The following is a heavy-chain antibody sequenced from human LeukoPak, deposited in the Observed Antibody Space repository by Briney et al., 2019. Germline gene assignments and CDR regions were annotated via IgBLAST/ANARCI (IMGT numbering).Heavy chain of an antibody. CDR1: GGTFSSYA. V-gene: IGHV1-69*01. Sequence: SVKVSCKASGGTFSSYAISWVRQAPGQGLEWMGGIIPIFGTANYAQKFRGRVTITADESTSTAYMEPSSLRSEDTAVYYCARDPPAVADSNDYWGQGTLVTVSS. D-gene: IGHD6-19*01. CDR3: ARDPPAVADSNDY. J-gene: IGHJ4*02. CDR2: IIPIFGTA.